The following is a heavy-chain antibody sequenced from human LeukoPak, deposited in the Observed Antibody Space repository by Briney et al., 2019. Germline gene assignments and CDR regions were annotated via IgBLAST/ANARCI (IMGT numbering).Heavy chain of an antibody. J-gene: IGHJ6*04. V-gene: IGHV3-7*01. CDR1: GFTFSTYW. Sequence: GGSLRLSCAASGFTFSTYWMSWVRQAPGKGLEWVATIREDGSEKNYVSSVMGRFTVSRDNAKNSLYLQMNSLRAEDTAVYYCAELGITMIGGVWGKGTTVTISS. CDR3: AELGITMIGGV. D-gene: IGHD3-10*02. CDR2: IREDGSEK.